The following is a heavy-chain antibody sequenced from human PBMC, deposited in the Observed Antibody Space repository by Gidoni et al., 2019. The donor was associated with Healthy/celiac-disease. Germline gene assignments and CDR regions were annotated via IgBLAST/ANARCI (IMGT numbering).Heavy chain of an antibody. V-gene: IGHV3-30*01. CDR1: GFTFSRYA. J-gene: IGHJ5*02. D-gene: IGHD6-19*01. CDR3: ARELRGSRYSSGPNWFDP. Sequence: QVQLVESGGGVVQPGRYLRLSCAAYGFTFSRYAMHWVRQAPGKGLEWVAVISYDGSNKYYADSVKCRFTISRDNSENTLYLQMNSLRAEDTAVYYCARELRGSRYSSGPNWFDPWGQGTLVTVSS. CDR2: ISYDGSNK.